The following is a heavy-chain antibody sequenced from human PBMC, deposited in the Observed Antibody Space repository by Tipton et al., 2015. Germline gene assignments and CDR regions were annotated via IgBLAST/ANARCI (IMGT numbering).Heavy chain of an antibody. CDR3: AQDKPRTNYFEY. J-gene: IGHJ4*02. CDR1: NGSISNEY. Sequence: TLSLTCTVSNGSISNEYWSWVRQPPGKGLEWIGYVFYTGSTYYNPSLESRVIISVDTFENRFSLKLSSVTAAGTAVYYCAQDKPRTNYFEYWGQGIQVTVSS. V-gene: IGHV4-59*01. CDR2: VFYTGST.